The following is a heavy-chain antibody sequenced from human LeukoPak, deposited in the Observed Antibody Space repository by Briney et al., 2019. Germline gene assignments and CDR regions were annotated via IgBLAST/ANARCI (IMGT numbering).Heavy chain of an antibody. Sequence: GGSLRLSCAASGFTFSGYWMTWVRQAPGKGQEWVANLRPDGSDKYYADSVKGRFTISRDNAKNSLYLQMNGLRADDTAIYYYARDAYDDASESWGQGTLVTVSS. CDR2: LRPDGSDK. CDR3: ARDAYDDASES. D-gene: IGHD3-3*01. J-gene: IGHJ5*02. V-gene: IGHV3-7*01. CDR1: GFTFSGYW.